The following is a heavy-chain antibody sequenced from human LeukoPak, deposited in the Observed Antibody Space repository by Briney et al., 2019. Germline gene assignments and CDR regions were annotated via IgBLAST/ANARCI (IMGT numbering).Heavy chain of an antibody. CDR3: TRDPPTRY. CDR1: GFTFGDYT. CDR2: IRNKADGGTP. D-gene: IGHD1-26*01. V-gene: IGHV3-49*03. Sequence: GRSLRLSCTASGFTFGDYTITWIRQAPGKGLEWVGFIRNKADGGTPEYAASAKGRFTISRDDSKSIAYLQMNSLKTDDTAVYYCTRDPPTRYWGQGTLVSVSS. J-gene: IGHJ4*02.